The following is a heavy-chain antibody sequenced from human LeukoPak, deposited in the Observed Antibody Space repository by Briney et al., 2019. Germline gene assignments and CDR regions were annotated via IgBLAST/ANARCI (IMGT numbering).Heavy chain of an antibody. CDR2: IYPGDSDT. V-gene: IGHV5-51*01. Sequence: ASVKISCKGSGYSFTSYWIGWVRQMPGKGLEWMGIIYPGDSDTRYSPSFQGQVTISADKSISTAYLQWSSLKASDTAMYYCARQGGLYYYDSSGSKYYFDYWGQGTLVTVSS. CDR1: GYSFTSYW. D-gene: IGHD3-22*01. J-gene: IGHJ4*02. CDR3: ARQGGLYYYDSSGSKYYFDY.